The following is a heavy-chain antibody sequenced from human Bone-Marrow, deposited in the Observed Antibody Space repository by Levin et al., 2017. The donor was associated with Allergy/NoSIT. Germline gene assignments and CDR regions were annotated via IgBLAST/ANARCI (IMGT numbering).Heavy chain of an antibody. Sequence: SETLSLTCSVSGDSINDDRWWAWIRQSPDTGLEWIGEVYGSGNTKYTPSLRSRATISLDKSKRRFSLSLKSVTAADTARYFCASWSLGFCSSESCFDSGGRGVLIAVSS. CDR2: VYGSGNT. CDR3: ASWSLGFCSSESCFDS. J-gene: IGHJ4*02. CDR1: GDSINDDRW. D-gene: IGHD2-2*01. V-gene: IGHV4/OR15-8*02.